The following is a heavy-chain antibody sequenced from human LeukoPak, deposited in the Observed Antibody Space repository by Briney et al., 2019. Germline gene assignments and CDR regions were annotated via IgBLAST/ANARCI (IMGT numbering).Heavy chain of an antibody. CDR2: INSHGDTT. CDR3: ARDPGTIPSPSVDY. V-gene: IGHV3-64*01. D-gene: IGHD1-1*01. CDR1: GFTFRNYG. Sequence: SGGTLRLSCVASGFTFRNYGMHWVRQAPGKGLEYVSAINSHGDTTYYANSVKGRFTISRDNSKNTLNLQMGSLRPEDMAVYYCARDPGTIPSPSVDYRGQGTLVTVSS. J-gene: IGHJ4*02.